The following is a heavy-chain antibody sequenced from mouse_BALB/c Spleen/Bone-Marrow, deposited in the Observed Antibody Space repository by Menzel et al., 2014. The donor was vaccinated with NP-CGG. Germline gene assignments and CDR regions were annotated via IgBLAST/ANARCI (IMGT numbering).Heavy chain of an antibody. CDR2: IDAANGNT. J-gene: IGHJ4*01. CDR1: GFNIKDTY. V-gene: IGHV14-3*02. D-gene: IGHD4-1*01. CDR3: ARWEYYAMDY. Sequence: EVQLQQSGAELVTPGASVKLSCTASGFNIKDTYMHWVKQRPEQGLEWIGGIDAANGNTKYDPKFQGKATITADTSSNTSYLQLSNLASEDTAVYYCARWEYYAMDYWGQGTSVTVSS.